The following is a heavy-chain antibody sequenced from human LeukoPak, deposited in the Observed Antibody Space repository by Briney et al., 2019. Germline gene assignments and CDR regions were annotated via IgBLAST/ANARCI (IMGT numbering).Heavy chain of an antibody. CDR2: VYLTRGT. CDR3: ARESRIVEGDGFYIDV. D-gene: IGHD1-26*01. V-gene: IGHV4-4*07. CDR1: GGSLSSYY. Sequence: SETLSLTCTVSGGSLSSYYWSWIRQPAGRGLEWIGRVYLTRGTDYNPSLRSRVIMSLDTSKNQFSLQVTSVTAADTAVYYCARESRIVEGDGFYIDVWGKGTTVTISS. J-gene: IGHJ6*03.